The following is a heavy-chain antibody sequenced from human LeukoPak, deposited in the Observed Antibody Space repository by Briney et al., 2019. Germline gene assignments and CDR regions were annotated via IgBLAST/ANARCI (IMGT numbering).Heavy chain of an antibody. CDR1: GGSLSSSGYF. Sequence: SETLSLTCTVSGGSLSSSGYFWGWIRQPPGKGLEWIGTIYYTGCTYYTPSLKSRLTISVDTSKNQFSLRLSSVSAADTAVYYCARQSPWNYFDYWGQGTLVTVSS. CDR2: IYYTGCT. V-gene: IGHV4-39*01. D-gene: IGHD1-1*01. CDR3: ARQSPWNYFDY. J-gene: IGHJ4*02.